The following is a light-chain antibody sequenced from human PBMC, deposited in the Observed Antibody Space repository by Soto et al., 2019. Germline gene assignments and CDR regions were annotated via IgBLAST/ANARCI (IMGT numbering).Light chain of an antibody. V-gene: IGKV3-15*01. CDR2: GAS. CDR3: QQYNEWPRT. Sequence: ETVMTQSPATLSVSPGERVTLSCRASQSVRTNLVWYQQSPGQPPRLLIYGASDRVAGVPDRISGSGSGTDFTLTISGLQSEDCAVYYCQQYNEWPRTFGQGTKLEIK. J-gene: IGKJ2*01. CDR1: QSVRTN.